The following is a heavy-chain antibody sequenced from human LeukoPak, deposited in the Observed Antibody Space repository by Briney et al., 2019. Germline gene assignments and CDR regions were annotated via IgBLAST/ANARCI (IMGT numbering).Heavy chain of an antibody. CDR2: ISGSGGST. V-gene: IGHV3-23*01. Sequence: GGSLRLSCAASGFTFNSYAMSWVRQAPGKGLEWVSAISGSGGSTYYADSVKGRFTISRDNSKNTLYLQMNSLRAEDTAVYYCAKYGKTYYYDSSGYPISLYYFDYWGQGTLVTVSS. D-gene: IGHD3-22*01. J-gene: IGHJ4*02. CDR3: AKYGKTYYYDSSGYPISLYYFDY. CDR1: GFTFNSYA.